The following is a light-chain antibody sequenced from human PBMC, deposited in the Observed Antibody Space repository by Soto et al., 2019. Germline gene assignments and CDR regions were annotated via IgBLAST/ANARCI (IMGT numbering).Light chain of an antibody. J-gene: IGKJ5*01. CDR3: QQRSNWPIT. CDR1: QDISKY. CDR2: GAS. Sequence: DIQMTQSPSSLSASVGDRVTITCQASQDISKYLNWYQQKPGKAPKFLISGASNLETGVPSRFSGSGSGTDFTLTISSLEPEDFAVYYCQQRSNWPITFGQGTRLEIK. V-gene: IGKV1-33*01.